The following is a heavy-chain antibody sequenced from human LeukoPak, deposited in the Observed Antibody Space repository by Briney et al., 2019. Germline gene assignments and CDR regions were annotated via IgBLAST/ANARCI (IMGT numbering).Heavy chain of an antibody. D-gene: IGHD6-25*01. Sequence: PGGSLRLSCVASGFTFSSYAMHWVRQAPGKGLEWVALTSHDGGNKYYADSVMGRFTISSDNSKNTLYLQMTSLRAEDTAVYYCARVTAAARSGFDYWGQGTLVTVSS. CDR1: GFTFSSYA. CDR2: TSHDGGNK. V-gene: IGHV3-30-3*01. J-gene: IGHJ4*02. CDR3: ARVTAAARSGFDY.